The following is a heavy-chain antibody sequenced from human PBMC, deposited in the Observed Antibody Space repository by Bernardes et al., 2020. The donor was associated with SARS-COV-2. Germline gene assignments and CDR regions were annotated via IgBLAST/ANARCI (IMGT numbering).Heavy chain of an antibody. J-gene: IGHJ4*02. Sequence: GGSLRLSCAASGLTFSSSWISWVRQAPGKGLEWVANINQDVSQEYYVASVKGRFTISRDNTKSSLYLQMNSLRAEDTAVYYCARVRASAEDYWGPGTLVTVSS. CDR3: ARVRASAEDY. V-gene: IGHV3-7*01. CDR2: INQDVSQE. CDR1: GLTFSSSW. D-gene: IGHD2-15*01.